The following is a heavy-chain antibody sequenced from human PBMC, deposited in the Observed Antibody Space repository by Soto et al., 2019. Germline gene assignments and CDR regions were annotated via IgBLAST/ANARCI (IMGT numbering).Heavy chain of an antibody. CDR3: ARRHSGTYGDP. V-gene: IGHV4-34*01. J-gene: IGHJ5*02. CDR2: INHSGTT. Sequence: QVQLQQWGAGLLKPSETLSLTCAVYGGSFSDYYWSWIRQPPGKGLEWIGEINHSGTTNYNPSLKSRVTISVDTSKNQFSLKLSSVTAADTAVYYCARRHSGTYGDPWGQGTLVTVSS. D-gene: IGHD1-26*01. CDR1: GGSFSDYY.